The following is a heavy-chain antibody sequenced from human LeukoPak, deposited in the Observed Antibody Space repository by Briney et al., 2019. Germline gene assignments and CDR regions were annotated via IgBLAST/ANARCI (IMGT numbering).Heavy chain of an antibody. Sequence: PGGSLRLSCAASGFTFSSYGIHWVRQAPGKGLEWVAFIRYDGSNKYYADSVKGRFTISRDNSKNTLYLQMNSLRAEDTAVYYCAKDHITMIVVLTTDYYFDYWGQGTLVTVSS. CDR3: AKDHITMIVVLTTDYYFDY. V-gene: IGHV3-30*02. CDR1: GFTFSSYG. J-gene: IGHJ4*02. D-gene: IGHD3-22*01. CDR2: IRYDGSNK.